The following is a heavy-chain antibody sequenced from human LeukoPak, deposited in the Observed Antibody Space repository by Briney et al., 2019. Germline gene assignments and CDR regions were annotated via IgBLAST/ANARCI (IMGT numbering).Heavy chain of an antibody. CDR1: GGSISNYY. J-gene: IGHJ4*02. CDR2: IYYTGKT. Sequence: PSDTLSLTCTVSGGSISNYYWTWIRQPPGKGLEWIAYIYYTGKTDSNPSLKSRVTVSVDASKNQFSLRLSSVTDADTAVYYCARELIVRGVVKYFDYWGQGTLVTVSS. CDR3: ARELIVRGVVKYFDY. D-gene: IGHD3-10*01. V-gene: IGHV4-59*01.